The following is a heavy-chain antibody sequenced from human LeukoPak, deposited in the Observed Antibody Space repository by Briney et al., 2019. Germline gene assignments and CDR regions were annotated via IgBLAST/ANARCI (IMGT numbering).Heavy chain of an antibody. CDR3: ARPLGYCSSTSCYEWGY. J-gene: IGHJ4*02. D-gene: IGHD2-2*01. CDR2: TSYDGSNK. V-gene: IGHV3-30-3*01. CDR1: GFTFRSYA. Sequence: GGSLRLSCAASGFTFRSYAMHWVRQAPGKGLEWVAVTSYDGSNKYYAVSVKGRFTISRDNSKNTLDLQMNSLRAEDTAVYYCARPLGYCSSTSCYEWGYWGQGTLVTVSS.